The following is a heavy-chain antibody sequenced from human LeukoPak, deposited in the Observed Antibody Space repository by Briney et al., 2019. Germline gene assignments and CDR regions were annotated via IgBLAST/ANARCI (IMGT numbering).Heavy chain of an antibody. J-gene: IGHJ4*02. CDR2: IYYSGST. V-gene: IGHV4-30-4*01. D-gene: IGHD3-10*01. CDR3: ARERGGVWFGELSPFDY. Sequence: SQTLSLTCTVSGGSISGGDYYWSWIRQPPGKGLEWIGYIYYSGSTYYNPSLKSRVTISVDTSKNQFSLKLSSVTAADTAVYYCARERGGVWFGELSPFDYWGQGTLVTVSS. CDR1: GGSISGGDYY.